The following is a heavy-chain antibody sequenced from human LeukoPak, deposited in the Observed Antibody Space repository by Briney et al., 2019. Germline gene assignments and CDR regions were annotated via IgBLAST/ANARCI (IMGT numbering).Heavy chain of an antibody. CDR3: ARSRAYGDYEDF. CDR1: GFSFNIYW. D-gene: IGHD4-17*01. CDR2: IYPGDSDT. V-gene: IGHV5-51*01. Sequence: GESLQISCKGSGFSFNIYWIAWVRQMPGKGLEWMGIIYPGDSDTRYSPSFEGQVTISADKSISTAYLQWNSLKASDTAIYYCARSRAYGDYEDFWGRGTLVTVSS. J-gene: IGHJ4*02.